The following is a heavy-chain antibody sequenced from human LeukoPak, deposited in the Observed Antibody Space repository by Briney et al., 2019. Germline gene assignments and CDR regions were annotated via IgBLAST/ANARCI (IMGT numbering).Heavy chain of an antibody. CDR3: VRVRRNRDTSGYYYYYDF. V-gene: IGHV3-21*01. J-gene: IGHJ4*02. CDR2: ISVRSNYI. Sequence: PGGSLRLSCVASGYTFSSFSINWVRQAPGKGLEWVSSISVRSNYIYYADSVRGRFSISRDDARDSLFLQMNSLRAEHTAVYYCVRVRRNRDTSGYYYYYDFWGQGTLVTVSS. D-gene: IGHD3-22*01. CDR1: GYTFSSFS.